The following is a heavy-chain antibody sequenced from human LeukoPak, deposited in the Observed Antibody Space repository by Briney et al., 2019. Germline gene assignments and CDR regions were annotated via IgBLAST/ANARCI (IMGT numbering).Heavy chain of an antibody. D-gene: IGHD6-13*01. J-gene: IGHJ4*02. CDR2: ISGSGGST. CDR1: GFTFSSYA. CDR3: AKDRAYSSSWYRGEDY. V-gene: IGHV3-23*01. Sequence: GGSLRLSCAASGFTFSSYAMTWVRQAPGKGREWVSAISGSGGSTYYADSVKGRFTISRDNSKNTLYLQLNSLRAEDTAVYYCAKDRAYSSSWYRGEDYWGQGTLVTVSS.